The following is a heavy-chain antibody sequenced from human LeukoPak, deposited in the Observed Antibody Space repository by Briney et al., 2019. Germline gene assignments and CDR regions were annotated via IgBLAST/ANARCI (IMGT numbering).Heavy chain of an antibody. CDR3: ARDRGRYYDSRGFYWGYYFDS. V-gene: IGHV3-23*01. CDR1: GFTFSSHA. J-gene: IGHJ4*02. Sequence: GGSLRLSCAASGFTFSSHAMTWVRQAPGKGLEWVSAISDSDGTYYADSVKGRFTISRDNSKDTLYLQMSSVRVDDTAVYYCARDRGRYYDSRGFYWGYYFDSWGQGILVTVST. D-gene: IGHD3-22*01. CDR2: ISDSDGT.